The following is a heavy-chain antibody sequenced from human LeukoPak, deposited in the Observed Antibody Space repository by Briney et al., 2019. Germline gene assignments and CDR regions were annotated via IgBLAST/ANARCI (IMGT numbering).Heavy chain of an antibody. D-gene: IGHD3-22*01. CDR1: GGSMRSYY. J-gene: IGHJ3*02. CDR2: IFYSGST. Sequence: SETLSLTCTVSGGSMRSYYWGWVRQPPGKALEWIGNIFYSGSTYYSPSLKSRVTISLDTSRNQFSLKLNSVTAADTAVYYCAKSNGYGLIDIWGQGTMVTVSS. CDR3: AKSNGYGLIDI. V-gene: IGHV4-59*12.